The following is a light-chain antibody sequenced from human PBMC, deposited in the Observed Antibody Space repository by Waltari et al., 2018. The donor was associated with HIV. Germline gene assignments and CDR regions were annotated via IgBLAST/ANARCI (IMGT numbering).Light chain of an antibody. CDR1: SNNIGTYA. CDR2: GN. Sequence: QSALTQEASVSGTVGQKVTLSCTGNSNNIGTYAVDWYQQISQGAPKTVMFGNSLPCGIHDRFSASKSGTTASLTISGLQPEDEADYYCSTWDYSLSTYVFGTGTKVTVL. CDR3: STWDYSLSTYV. J-gene: IGLJ1*01. V-gene: IGLV1-36*01.